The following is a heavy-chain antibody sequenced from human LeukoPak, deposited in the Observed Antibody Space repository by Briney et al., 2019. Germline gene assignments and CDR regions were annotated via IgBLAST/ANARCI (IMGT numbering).Heavy chain of an antibody. CDR2: IYYSGST. J-gene: IGHJ6*03. V-gene: IGHV4-39*07. CDR1: GGSISSSSYY. D-gene: IGHD2-2*01. CDR3: ARVAVVPAATAQTPYYCYYYMDV. Sequence: SETPSLTCTVSGGSISSSSYYWGWIRQPPGKGLEWIGSIYYSGSTYYNPSLKSRVTISVDTSKNQFSLKLSSVTAADTAVYYCARVAVVPAATAQTPYYCYYYMDVWGKGTTVTVSS.